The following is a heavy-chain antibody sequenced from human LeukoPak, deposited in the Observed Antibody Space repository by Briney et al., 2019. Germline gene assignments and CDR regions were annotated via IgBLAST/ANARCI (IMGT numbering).Heavy chain of an antibody. CDR1: GGSIGSSNW. CDR3: ARGGNSPFDY. Sequence: SETLSLTCVVSGGSIGSSNWWNWVRQAPGKGLEWIGKIHQSGSTKYNPSLNSRVTISVDKSKNQFSLILSSVTAADTAVYYCARGGNSPFDYWGQGTLVTVSS. J-gene: IGHJ4*02. CDR2: IHQSGST. D-gene: IGHD4-23*01. V-gene: IGHV4-4*02.